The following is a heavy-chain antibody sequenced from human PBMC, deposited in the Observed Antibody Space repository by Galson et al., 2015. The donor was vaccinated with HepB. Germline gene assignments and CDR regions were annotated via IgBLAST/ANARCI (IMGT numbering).Heavy chain of an antibody. D-gene: IGHD3-16*01. CDR2: ISGGGEII. CDR1: GFRFSTYA. Sequence: SLRLSCAASGFRFSTYAMSWVRQAPGKGLEWVSAISGGGEIIYYADSVKGRFTISRDNAKNTLSLQMSSLRVDDTAMYYCAKVAILGATPHYFDYCGQGTLVTVSS. V-gene: IGHV3-23*01. CDR3: AKVAILGATPHYFDY. J-gene: IGHJ4*02.